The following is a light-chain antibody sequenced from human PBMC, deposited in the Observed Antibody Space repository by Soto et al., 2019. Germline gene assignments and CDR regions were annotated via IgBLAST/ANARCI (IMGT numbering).Light chain of an antibody. CDR3: AAWDDSLHGVV. CDR1: SSNIGSNT. CDR2: SNN. V-gene: IGLV1-44*01. J-gene: IGLJ2*01. Sequence: QSALTQPPSASGTPGQRVTISCSGSSSNIGSNTVNWYQQVPGTAPKLLSYSNNQRPSGVPDRFSGSKSGTSASLAISGLQSEDEADYYCAAWDDSLHGVVFGGGTQLTVL.